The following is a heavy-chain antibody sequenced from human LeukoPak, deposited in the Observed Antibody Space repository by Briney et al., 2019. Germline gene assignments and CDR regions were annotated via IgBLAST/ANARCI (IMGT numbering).Heavy chain of an antibody. J-gene: IGHJ3*02. CDR2: IKQDGSEK. CDR3: ARDAFSRISVFGVVSDAFDI. Sequence: QPGGSLRLSCAASGFTFSSYWMSWVRQAPGKWPEWVANIKQDGSEKYYVDSVKGRFTISRDNAKNSLYLQMNSLRAEDTAVYYCARDAFSRISVFGVVSDAFDIWGQGTMVTVSS. CDR1: GFTFSSYW. D-gene: IGHD3-3*01. V-gene: IGHV3-7*01.